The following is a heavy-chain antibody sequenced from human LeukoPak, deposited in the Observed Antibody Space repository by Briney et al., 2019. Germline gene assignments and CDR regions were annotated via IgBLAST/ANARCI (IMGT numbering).Heavy chain of an antibody. CDR1: GRSFSGYY. V-gene: IGHV4-34*01. CDR2: INHSGST. Sequence: SETLSLTCAVYGRSFSGYYWSWIRQPPGKGLEWIGEINHSGSTNYNPSLKSRVTISVDTSKNQFSLKLSSVTAADTAVYYCARAAPDTAMVSPPHGYYYYGMDVWGQGTTVTVSS. CDR3: ARAAPDTAMVSPPHGYYYYGMDV. J-gene: IGHJ6*02. D-gene: IGHD5-18*01.